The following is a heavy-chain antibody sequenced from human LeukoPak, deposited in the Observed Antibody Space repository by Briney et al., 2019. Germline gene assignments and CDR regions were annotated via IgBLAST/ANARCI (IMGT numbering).Heavy chain of an antibody. CDR1: GFTVSSNY. J-gene: IGHJ3*02. V-gene: IGHV3-53*01. CDR2: IYSGGST. Sequence: GGSLRLSCAASGFTVSSNYMSWVRQAPGKGLEWVSVIYSGGSTYYADSVKGRFTISRDNSKNTLYLQMNSLRAEDTAVYYCARTFITMVRGVIITPIGSDAFDIWGQGTMVTVSS. D-gene: IGHD3-10*01. CDR3: ARTFITMVRGVIITPIGSDAFDI.